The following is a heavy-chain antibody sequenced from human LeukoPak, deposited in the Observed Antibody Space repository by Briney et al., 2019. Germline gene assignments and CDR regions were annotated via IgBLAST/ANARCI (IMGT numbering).Heavy chain of an antibody. CDR3: AAYAPHSAIMKQFDY. V-gene: IGHV4-59*01. CDR1: GGSISDYY. Sequence: SETLSLTCTVSGGSISDYYWSWIRQPPGMGLEWIGYIYNSGSAHHNPSLKSRVTMSVDTSKKQSSLRLSSVTAADTAVYYCAAYAPHSAIMKQFDYWGQGTLVTVSS. CDR2: IYNSGSA. J-gene: IGHJ4*02. D-gene: IGHD3-16*01.